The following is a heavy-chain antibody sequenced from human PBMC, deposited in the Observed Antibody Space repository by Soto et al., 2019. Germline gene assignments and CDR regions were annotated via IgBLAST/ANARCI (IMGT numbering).Heavy chain of an antibody. CDR1: GFTLSNAG. Sequence: PTGSLGLSFPPPGFTLSNAGINWVRQAPGQPLEWVRRIKSKTDGGTTDFPAPLKGRLAISRDASNALLHLQMNPLKTGDTGIYDCTTESYRTMIVVGVDYWGEGTLVTVCS. V-gene: IGHV3-15*07. CDR3: TTESYRTMIVVGVDY. J-gene: IGHJ4*02. D-gene: IGHD3-22*01. CDR2: IKSKTDGGTT.